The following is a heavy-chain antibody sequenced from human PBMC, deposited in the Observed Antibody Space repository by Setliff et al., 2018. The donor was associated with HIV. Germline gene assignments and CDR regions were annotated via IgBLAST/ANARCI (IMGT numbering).Heavy chain of an antibody. J-gene: IGHJ4*02. Sequence: GASVKVSCKASGYTSTSYSINWVRQAPGQGLEWMGWINTNTGNPTYAQDFTGRFVFSLDTSASTAYLQISILKAEDTAVYYCARGALDSGIYSGPDTYFDYWGQGTLVTVSS. V-gene: IGHV7-4-1*02. CDR1: GYTSTSYS. CDR3: ARGALDSGIYSGPDTYFDY. CDR2: INTNTGNP. D-gene: IGHD1-26*01.